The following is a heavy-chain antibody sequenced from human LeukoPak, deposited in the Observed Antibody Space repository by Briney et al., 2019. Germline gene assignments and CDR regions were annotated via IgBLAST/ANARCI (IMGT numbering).Heavy chain of an antibody. D-gene: IGHD2-8*01. V-gene: IGHV5-51*01. J-gene: IGHJ4*02. CDR3: TRKGYAFDY. Sequence: GESLKISCKVSGYLFTSYWFGWVRQMPGKGLEWMGIIYPGDSDTRYSPSFQGQVTISVGKSISTAYLQWSSLKASDTAMYYCTRKGYAFDYWGQGTLVTVSS. CDR2: IYPGDSDT. CDR1: GYLFTSYW.